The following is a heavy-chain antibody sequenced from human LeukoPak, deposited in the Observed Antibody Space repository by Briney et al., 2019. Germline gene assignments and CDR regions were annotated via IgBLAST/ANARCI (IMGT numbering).Heavy chain of an antibody. V-gene: IGHV3-7*01. Sequence: PGGSLRLSCAVSGITFSSFWMSWVRQAPGKGLEWVANIKQDGSEKYYVDSVKGRFTISRDNAKNSVYLQMNSLRAEDTAVYYCARDSGTRPGTQKTHWGQGTLVTVSS. D-gene: IGHD1-14*01. CDR2: IKQDGSEK. J-gene: IGHJ4*02. CDR1: GITFSSFW. CDR3: ARDSGTRPGTQKTH.